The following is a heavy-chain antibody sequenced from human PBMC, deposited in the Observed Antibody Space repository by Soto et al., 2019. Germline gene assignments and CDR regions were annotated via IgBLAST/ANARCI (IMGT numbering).Heavy chain of an antibody. CDR2: IYWNDDK. J-gene: IGHJ3*02. CDR1: GFSLSTSGVG. V-gene: IGHV2-5*01. Sequence: SGPTLVNPTQTLTLTCTFSGFSLSTSGVGVGWIRQPPGKALEWLALIYWNDDKRYSPSLKSRLTITKDTSKNKVVLTMTNMDPVDTATYYCAKMVMAEYAFDIWGQGTMVTVSS. CDR3: AKMVMAEYAFDI. D-gene: IGHD3-22*01.